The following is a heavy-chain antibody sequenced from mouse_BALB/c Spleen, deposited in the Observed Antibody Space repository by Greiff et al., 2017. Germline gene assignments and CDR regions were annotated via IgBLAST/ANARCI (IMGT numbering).Heavy chain of an antibody. J-gene: IGHJ4*01. V-gene: IGHV1-82*01. CDR1: GYAFSSSW. CDR3: ARNWDEDAMDY. CDR2: IYPGDGDT. Sequence: VQLQQSGPELVKPGASVKISCKASGYAFSSSWMNWVKQRPGQGLEWIGRIYPGDGDTNYNGKFKGKATLTADKSSSTAYMQLSSLTSVDSAVYFCARNWDEDAMDYWGQGTSVTVSS. D-gene: IGHD4-1*01.